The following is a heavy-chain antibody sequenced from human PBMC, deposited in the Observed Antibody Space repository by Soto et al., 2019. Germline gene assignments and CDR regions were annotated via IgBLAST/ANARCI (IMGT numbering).Heavy chain of an antibody. V-gene: IGHV4-61*01. Sequence: SETLSLTCTVSGGSVSSGSYYWSWIRQPPGKGLEWIGYIYYSGSTNYNPSLKSRVTISVDTSKNQFSLKLSSVTAADTAVYYCARDIVKLLLLGGSGMDGRGQGTTVTVSS. CDR1: GGSVSSGSYY. CDR2: IYYSGST. D-gene: IGHD3-16*01. J-gene: IGHJ6*02. CDR3: ARDIVKLLLLGGSGMDG.